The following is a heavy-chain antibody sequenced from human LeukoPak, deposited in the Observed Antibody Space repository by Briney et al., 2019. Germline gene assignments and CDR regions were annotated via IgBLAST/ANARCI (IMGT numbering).Heavy chain of an antibody. CDR3: ARAGPYGSGRRPYYYYGMDV. D-gene: IGHD3-10*01. Sequence: PSETLSLTCTVSGGSISSYYWSWIRQPAGKGLEWIGRIYTSGSTNYNPSLKSRVTMSVDTSKNQFSPKLCSVTAADTAVYYCARAGPYGSGRRPYYYYGMDVWGQGTTVTVSS. V-gene: IGHV4-4*07. CDR1: GGSISSYY. CDR2: IYTSGST. J-gene: IGHJ6*02.